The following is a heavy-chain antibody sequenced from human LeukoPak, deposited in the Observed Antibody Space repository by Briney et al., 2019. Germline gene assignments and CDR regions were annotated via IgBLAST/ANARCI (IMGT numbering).Heavy chain of an antibody. D-gene: IGHD3-10*01. V-gene: IGHV1-69*13. J-gene: IGHJ5*02. CDR2: IIPIFGTA. CDR1: GGTFSSYA. CDR3: AREAHLMVRGVIGVGWFDP. Sequence: GASVKVSCKASGGTFSSYAISWVRQAPGQGLEWMGGIIPIFGTANYAQKFQGRVTITADESTSTAYMELSSLRSEDTAVYYCAREAHLMVRGVIGVGWFDPWGQGTLVTVSS.